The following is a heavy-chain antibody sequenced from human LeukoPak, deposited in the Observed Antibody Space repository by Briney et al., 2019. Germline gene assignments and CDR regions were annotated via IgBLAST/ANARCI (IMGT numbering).Heavy chain of an antibody. Sequence: GGSLRLSCAASGFTVSSNYMSWVRQAPGKGLEWVSVIYSGGSTSYADSMKGRFTIFRDSSKNTLYLQMNSLRAEDTAVYYCARGFWSGYYYNWFDPWGQGTLVTVSS. CDR3: ARGFWSGYYYNWFDP. J-gene: IGHJ5*02. CDR1: GFTVSSNY. V-gene: IGHV3-66*02. D-gene: IGHD3-3*01. CDR2: IYSGGST.